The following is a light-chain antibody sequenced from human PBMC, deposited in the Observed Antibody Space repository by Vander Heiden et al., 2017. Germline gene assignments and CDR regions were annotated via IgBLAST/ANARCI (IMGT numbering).Light chain of an antibody. J-gene: IGKJ4*01. CDR3: QQRRNWPPLT. Sequence: ETVLTQSPATLSLSPGERATLSCRASENVDVYLAWYRQKPGQAPRLLIYDASNRAAGIPTRFSGSGSGTDFTLTISSLQPEDFAVYYCQQRRNWPPLTFGGGTKVEIK. V-gene: IGKV3-11*01. CDR2: DAS. CDR1: ENVDVY.